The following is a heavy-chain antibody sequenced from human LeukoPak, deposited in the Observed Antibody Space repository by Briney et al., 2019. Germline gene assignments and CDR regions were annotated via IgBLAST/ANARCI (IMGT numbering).Heavy chain of an antibody. Sequence: SETLSLTCTVSGGSISSGGYYWSWIRQHPGKGLEWIGYIYYSGSTYYNPSLKSRVTISVDTSKNQFSLKLSSVTAADTAVYYCASPGLSYYYYGMDVWGQGTTVTVSS. J-gene: IGHJ6*02. CDR2: IYYSGST. CDR1: GGSISSGGYY. V-gene: IGHV4-31*03. CDR3: ASPGLSYYYYGMDV.